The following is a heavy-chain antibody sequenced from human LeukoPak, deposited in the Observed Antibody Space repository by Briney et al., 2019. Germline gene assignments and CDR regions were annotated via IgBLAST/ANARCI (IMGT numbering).Heavy chain of an antibody. CDR3: ARPDCSSTNCYEFDY. V-gene: IGHV3-11*04. D-gene: IGHD2-2*01. CDR1: GFNFSDYS. J-gene: IGHJ4*02. CDR2: ISSSGRTK. Sequence: PGVSLRLSCAASGFNFSDYSMSWFRQAPGKGLEWVSYISSSGRTKYYADSVKGRFTISRDNAKNSLYLQMNSLRAEDTAVYYCARPDCSSTNCYEFDYWGQGTLVTVSS.